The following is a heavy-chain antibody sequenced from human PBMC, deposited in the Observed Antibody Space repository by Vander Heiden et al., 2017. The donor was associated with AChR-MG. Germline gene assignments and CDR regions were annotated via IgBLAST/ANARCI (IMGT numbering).Heavy chain of an antibody. Sequence: EVQLVESGGGLVQPGGSLRLSCAASGFTFSSYWMSWVRQAPGKGLEWVANIKQDGSEKYYVDSVKGRFTISRDNAKNSLYLQMNSLRAEDTAVYYCARGGTVTASMDGNDFDYWGQGTLVTVSS. V-gene: IGHV3-7*01. D-gene: IGHD4-17*01. CDR2: IKQDGSEK. J-gene: IGHJ4*02. CDR1: GFTFSSYW. CDR3: ARGGTVTASMDGNDFDY.